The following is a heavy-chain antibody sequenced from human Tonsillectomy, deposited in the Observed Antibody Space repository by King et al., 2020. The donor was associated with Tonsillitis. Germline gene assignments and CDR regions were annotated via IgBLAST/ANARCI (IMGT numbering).Heavy chain of an antibody. V-gene: IGHV4-59*08. D-gene: IGHD2-2*01. CDR1: GDSLSSHY. J-gene: IGHJ6*03. CDR3: ASTKYYYMNV. CDR2: IYYSGST. Sequence: QLQESGPGLVKPSETLSLTCTVSGDSLSSHYWSWIRQPPGKGPEWIGYIYYSGSTSYNPSLKSRVTISIATSTNQFFLDLTSVTAADTAIYYCASTKYYYMNVWGRGAAVTVSS.